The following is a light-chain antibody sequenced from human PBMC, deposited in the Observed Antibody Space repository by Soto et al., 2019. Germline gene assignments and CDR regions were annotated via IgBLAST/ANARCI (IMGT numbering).Light chain of an antibody. Sequence: EIVMTQSPATLSVSPGERATLSCRARQSVSSNLAWYQQKPGQAPRLLIYGASTRATGIPARFSGSGSGTEFTLTISSLQSEDFAVYYCQQYNNWPCTFGQGTKLEIQ. CDR3: QQYNNWPCT. CDR2: GAS. CDR1: QSVSSN. J-gene: IGKJ2*02. V-gene: IGKV3-15*01.